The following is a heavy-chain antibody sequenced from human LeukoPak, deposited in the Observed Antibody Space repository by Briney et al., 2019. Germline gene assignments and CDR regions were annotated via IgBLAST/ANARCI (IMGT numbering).Heavy chain of an antibody. CDR3: ARDFEAAAGPNGPVDY. V-gene: IGHV3-23*01. D-gene: IGHD6-13*01. CDR2: ISGSGGST. J-gene: IGHJ4*02. CDR1: GFTFSSYA. Sequence: GRSLRLSCAASGFTFSSYAMSWVRQAPGKRLEWVSAISGSGGSTYYADSVKGRFTISRDNSKNTLYLQMNSLRAEDTAVYYCARDFEAAAGPNGPVDYWGQGTLVTVSS.